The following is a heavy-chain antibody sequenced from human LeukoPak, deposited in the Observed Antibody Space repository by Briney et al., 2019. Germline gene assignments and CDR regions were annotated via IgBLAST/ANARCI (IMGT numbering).Heavy chain of an antibody. CDR1: GFTFSSYA. V-gene: IGHV3-30*04. CDR2: LQNHGGDI. D-gene: IGHD3-3*01. J-gene: IGHJ4*02. Sequence: GGSLRLSCAASGFTFSSYAMHWVRQAPGKGLEWVAFLQNHGGDIHYADSVEGRFTISRDNSKNTMYLQMNSLRAEDTAVYYCAKTPLWIFGVDRRVFDYWGQGTLVTVSS. CDR3: AKTPLWIFGVDRRVFDY.